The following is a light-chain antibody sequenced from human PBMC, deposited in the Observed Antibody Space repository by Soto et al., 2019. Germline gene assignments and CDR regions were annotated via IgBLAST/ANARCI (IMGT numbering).Light chain of an antibody. J-gene: IGKJ4*01. V-gene: IGKV1-5*01. CDR2: DAS. Sequence: DLQITHSPSTLSASVGDRVTITCRASQSISSWLAWYQQKPGKAPKLLIYDASSLESGVPSRFSGSGSDTEFTLTINNLQPDDFATYHCQQYNRYSLTFGGGTKVDIK. CDR1: QSISSW. CDR3: QQYNRYSLT.